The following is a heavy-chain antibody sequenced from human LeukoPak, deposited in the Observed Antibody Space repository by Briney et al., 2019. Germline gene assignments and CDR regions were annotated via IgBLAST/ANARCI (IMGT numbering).Heavy chain of an antibody. CDR2: VHLNGAT. D-gene: IGHD1-26*01. J-gene: IGHJ4*02. Sequence: PSGTLSLTCAVSGGSILSTNWLSWVRQPPGKGLEWIGEVHLNGATNYNPSVEGRVTMSIDKSKNHLSLEVISVTAADTAMYYCTRESGAFSPFGFWGQGTLVTVSS. V-gene: IGHV4-4*02. CDR3: TRESGAFSPFGF. CDR1: GGSILSTNW.